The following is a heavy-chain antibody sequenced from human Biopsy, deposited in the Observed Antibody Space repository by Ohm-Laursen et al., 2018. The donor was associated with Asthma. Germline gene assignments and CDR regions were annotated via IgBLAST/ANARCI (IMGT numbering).Heavy chain of an antibody. J-gene: IGHJ4*02. CDR2: IYSGGTS. CDR1: GFTVSRDH. D-gene: IGHD1-26*01. V-gene: IGHV3-53*01. CDR3: ARDPLGGDLLKYFDY. Sequence: GSLRLSCAASGFTVSRDHMFWVRQAPGKGPEWVSVIYSGGTSDTADSVRGRFTISRDFYKNTLYLQMNSLRAEDTAVYYCARDPLGGDLLKYFDYWGQGTLVTVSS.